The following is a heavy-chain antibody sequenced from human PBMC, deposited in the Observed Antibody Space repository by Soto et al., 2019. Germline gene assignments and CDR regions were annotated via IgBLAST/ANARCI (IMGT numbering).Heavy chain of an antibody. J-gene: IGHJ6*03. Sequence: ASVKVSCKASGYTFTSYDINWVRQATGQGLEWMGWMNPNSGNTGYAQKFQGRVTMTRNTSISTAYMELSSLRSEDTAVYYCAREAARRAKYYYYDMDVWGKGTTVTGSS. CDR1: GYTFTSYD. CDR3: AREAARRAKYYYYDMDV. V-gene: IGHV1-8*01. CDR2: MNPNSGNT. D-gene: IGHD6-6*01.